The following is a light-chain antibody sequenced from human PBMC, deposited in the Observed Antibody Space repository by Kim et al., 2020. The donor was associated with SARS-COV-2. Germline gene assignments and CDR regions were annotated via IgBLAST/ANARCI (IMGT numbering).Light chain of an antibody. CDR3: SSFTSSSTEV. CDR2: AVS. Sequence: GRSITISFTGSSSDVGGCNCVSWYQHHPGKAPKLIIYAVSKRPSGVSNRFSGSKSGNTASLTISGLQAEDEADYYCSSFTSSSTEVFGTGTKVTVL. V-gene: IGLV2-14*03. J-gene: IGLJ1*01. CDR1: SSDVGGCNC.